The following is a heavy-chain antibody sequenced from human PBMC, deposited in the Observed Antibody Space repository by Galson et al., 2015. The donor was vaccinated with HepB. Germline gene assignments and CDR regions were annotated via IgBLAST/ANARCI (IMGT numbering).Heavy chain of an antibody. J-gene: IGHJ4*02. Sequence: SLRLSCAASGFTFSSYWMSWVRQAPGKGLEWVANINQDGREKSYVDSVKGRFTISRDNAKNSLYLQMNSLRAEDTAVYYCARTGNIATAGDYWGQGTLVTVSS. V-gene: IGHV3-7*01. CDR1: GFTFSSYW. CDR2: INQDGREK. CDR3: ARTGNIATAGDY. D-gene: IGHD6-13*01.